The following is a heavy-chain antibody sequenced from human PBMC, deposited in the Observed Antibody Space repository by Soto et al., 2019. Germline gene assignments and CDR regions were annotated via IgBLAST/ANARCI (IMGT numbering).Heavy chain of an antibody. J-gene: IGHJ4*02. CDR1: GWSFSGYY. CDR3: ARGGLVITFGGPRGWGFDY. CDR2: INHSGST. D-gene: IGHD3-16*01. V-gene: IGHV4-34*01. Sequence: SETLSLTCAVYGWSFSGYYWSWIRQPPGKGLEWIGEINHSGSTNYNPSLKSRVTISVDTSKNQFSLKLSSVTAADTAVYYCARGGLVITFGGPRGWGFDYWGQGTLVTVS.